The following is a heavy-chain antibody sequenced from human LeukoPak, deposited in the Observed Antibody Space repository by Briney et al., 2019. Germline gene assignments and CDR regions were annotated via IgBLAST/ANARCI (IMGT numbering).Heavy chain of an antibody. V-gene: IGHV4-4*02. D-gene: IGHD5-18*01. CDR1: GGSIGSSNW. CDR3: ARRDFFGGYSYGLDY. CDR2: IYHSGST. J-gene: IGHJ4*02. Sequence: SGTLSLTCAVSGGSIGSSNWWSWVRQPPGKGLEWIGEIYHSGSTNYNPSLKSRVTISVDKSKNQFSLKLSSVTAADTAVYYCARRDFFGGYSYGLDYWGQGTLVTVSS.